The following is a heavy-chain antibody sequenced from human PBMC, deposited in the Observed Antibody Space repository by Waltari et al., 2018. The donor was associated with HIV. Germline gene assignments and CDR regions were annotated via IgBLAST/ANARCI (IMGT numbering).Heavy chain of an antibody. CDR3: ARGAAAGTYYYYGMDV. CDR1: GYTFTSYY. CDR2: INPSGGST. V-gene: IGHV1-46*01. D-gene: IGHD6-13*01. Sequence: QVQLVQSGAEVKKPGASVKVSCKASGYTFTSYYMHWVRQAPGQGLAWMGIINPSGGSTSYAQKFQGRVTMTRDTSTSTGYMELSSLRSEDTAVYYCARGAAAGTYYYYGMDVWGQGTTVTVSS. J-gene: IGHJ6*02.